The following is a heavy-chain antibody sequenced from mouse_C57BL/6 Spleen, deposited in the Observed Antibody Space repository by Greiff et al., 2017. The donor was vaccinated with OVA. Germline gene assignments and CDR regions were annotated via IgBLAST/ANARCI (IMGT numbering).Heavy chain of an antibody. J-gene: IGHJ4*01. CDR1: GFSFNTYA. V-gene: IGHV10-1*01. Sequence: EVQLVESGGGLVQPKGSLKLSCAASGFSFNTYAMNWVRQAPGKGLEWVARIRSKSNNYATYYADSVKDRFTISRADSESMLCLLMNNLNAEYSAMYYCVSPMVTTKRAAMDYWGQGTSVTVSS. CDR3: VSPMVTTKRAAMDY. D-gene: IGHD2-2*01. CDR2: IRSKSNNYAT.